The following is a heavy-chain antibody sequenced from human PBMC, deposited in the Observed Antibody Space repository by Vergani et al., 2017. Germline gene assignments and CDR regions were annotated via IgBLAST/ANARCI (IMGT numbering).Heavy chain of an antibody. CDR1: GFTFTNYD. CDR3: GRDAFKGKPDVVDI. J-gene: IGHJ3*02. V-gene: IGHV3-30*19. Sequence: QVQLVESGGGVVQPGRSLRVSCAGSGFTFTNYDMHWVRQAPGKGLEWVAVISIDESITHYGDSVKGRVTITRDNSKNTLYLQITSLRGDDTAIYYCGRDAFKGKPDVVDIWGQGTMVTVSS. CDR2: ISIDESIT.